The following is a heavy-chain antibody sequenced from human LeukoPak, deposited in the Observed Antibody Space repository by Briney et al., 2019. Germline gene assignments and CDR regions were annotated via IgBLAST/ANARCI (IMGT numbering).Heavy chain of an antibody. D-gene: IGHD1-1*01. Sequence: SETLSLTCAVSGGSFSGYYWSWIRQPPGKGLEWIGEINHSGSTNYNPSLKSRVTISVDTSKNQFSLKLSSVTAADTAVYYCASFFGGTAGFNWGQGTLVTVSS. CDR2: INHSGST. CDR3: ASFFGGTAGFN. V-gene: IGHV4-34*01. CDR1: GGSFSGYY. J-gene: IGHJ4*02.